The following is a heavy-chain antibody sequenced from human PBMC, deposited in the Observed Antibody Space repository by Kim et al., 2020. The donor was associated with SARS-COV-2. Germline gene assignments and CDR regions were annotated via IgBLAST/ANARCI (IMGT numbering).Heavy chain of an antibody. V-gene: IGHV1-3*04. D-gene: IGHD5-18*01. J-gene: IGHJ4*02. CDR1: GFTFTKDP. Sequence: ASVKVSCKASGFTFTKDPMHWLRQAPGQGPEWMGWINTGTGNTRYSEKLQGRVTISRDTSASTVYMELSSLTSDDTAVYYCAKGGIPLWSFWGQGTLVTVSS. CDR3: AKGGIPLWSF. CDR2: INTGTGNT.